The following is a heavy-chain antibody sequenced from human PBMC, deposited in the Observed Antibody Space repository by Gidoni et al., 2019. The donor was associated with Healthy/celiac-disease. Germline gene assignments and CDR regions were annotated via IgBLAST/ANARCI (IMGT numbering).Heavy chain of an antibody. J-gene: IGHJ4*02. CDR2: ISGSGGST. CDR1: GFTFSSYA. CDR3: AKDLDYDFWSGYFDY. Sequence: EVQLLEYGGGLVQPGGSLRRSCPASGFTFSSYAMSWVRQDPGQGLAWVSAISGSGGSTYYADSVKGRFTISRDNSKNTLYLQMNSLRAEDTAVYYCAKDLDYDFWSGYFDYWGQGTLVTVSS. V-gene: IGHV3-23*01. D-gene: IGHD3-3*01.